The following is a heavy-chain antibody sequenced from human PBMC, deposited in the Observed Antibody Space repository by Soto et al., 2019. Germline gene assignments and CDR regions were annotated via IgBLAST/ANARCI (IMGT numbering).Heavy chain of an antibody. V-gene: IGHV4-59*01. CDR1: GGSISGSY. D-gene: IGHD6-19*01. J-gene: IGHJ4*02. CDR3: ARSVAVPGAHIDY. Sequence: SETQSLTCSVSGGSISGSYWSWIRQSPGKGLEWLGYVYYTGSTNYSPSLRSRVSISVDTSKNEFSLRLSSVTAADTAVYFCARSVAVPGAHIDYWGQGTQVTVSS. CDR2: VYYTGST.